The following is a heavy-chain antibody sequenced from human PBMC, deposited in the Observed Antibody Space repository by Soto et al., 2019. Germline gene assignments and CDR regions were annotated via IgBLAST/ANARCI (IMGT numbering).Heavy chain of an antibody. CDR2: IYHSGST. CDR3: ARLRRDGQTGFAFDI. CDR1: GVSINTGGYS. J-gene: IGHJ3*02. Sequence: PSETLSLTCAVSGVSINTGGYSWNWIRQSPGKALEWIGHIYHSGSTYYNPSLKSRVTISVDTSKNQFSLELSSVTAADTAVYYCARLRRDGQTGFAFDIWGQGTVVTVSS. D-gene: IGHD1-1*01. V-gene: IGHV4-30-2*03.